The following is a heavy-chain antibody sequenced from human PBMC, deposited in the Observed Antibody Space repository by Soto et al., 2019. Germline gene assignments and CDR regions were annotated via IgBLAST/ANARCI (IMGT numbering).Heavy chain of an antibody. V-gene: IGHV1-18*04. Sequence: ASVKVSFKASGYTFTSYGISWVRQAPGQGLEWMGWISAYNGNTNYAQKLQGRVTMTTDTSASTAYMELRSLRSDDTAVYYCARDSDCSGGSCYSSPLDYYYYGMDVWGQGTTVTVSS. J-gene: IGHJ6*02. CDR3: ARDSDCSGGSCYSSPLDYYYYGMDV. D-gene: IGHD2-15*01. CDR1: GYTFTSYG. CDR2: ISAYNGNT.